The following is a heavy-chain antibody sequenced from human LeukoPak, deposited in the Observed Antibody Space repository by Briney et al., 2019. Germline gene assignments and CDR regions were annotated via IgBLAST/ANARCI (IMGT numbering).Heavy chain of an antibody. Sequence: MASETLSLTCTGSGGSISSGGYYWSWIRQPPGKGLEWIGYIYHSGSTYYNPSLKSRVTISVDRSTNQFSLKLSSVTAADTAVYYCARHDIAAAGPGGYWGQGTLVTVSS. V-gene: IGHV4-30-2*01. J-gene: IGHJ4*02. D-gene: IGHD6-13*01. CDR1: GGSISSGGYY. CDR2: IYHSGST. CDR3: ARHDIAAAGPGGY.